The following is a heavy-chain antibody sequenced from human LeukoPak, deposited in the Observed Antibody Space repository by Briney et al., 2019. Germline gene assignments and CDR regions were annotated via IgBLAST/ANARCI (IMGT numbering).Heavy chain of an antibody. J-gene: IGHJ6*02. V-gene: IGHV1-3*01. D-gene: IGHD2-2*01. CDR3: ARSGARDCSSTSCPARYYYYGMDV. CDR1: GYTFTSYA. CDR2: INAGSGNT. Sequence: ASVKVSCKASGYTFTSYAMHWVRQAPGQRLEWMGWINAGSGNTKYSQKFQGRVTITRDTSASTAYMELSSLRSEDTAVYYCARSGARDCSSTSCPARYYYYGMDVWGQGTTVTVSS.